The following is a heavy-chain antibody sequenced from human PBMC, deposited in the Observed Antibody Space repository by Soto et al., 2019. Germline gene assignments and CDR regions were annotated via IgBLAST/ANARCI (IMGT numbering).Heavy chain of an antibody. CDR1: GGTFSSYA. J-gene: IGHJ6*02. V-gene: IGHV1-69*13. Sequence: SVKVSCKASGGTFSSYAISWVRQAPGQGLEWMGGIIPIFGTANYAQKFQGRVTITADESTSTAYMELSSLRSEDTAVYYCARDETCGGDCYSYYYYGMDVWG. D-gene: IGHD2-21*02. CDR2: IIPIFGTA. CDR3: ARDETCGGDCYSYYYYGMDV.